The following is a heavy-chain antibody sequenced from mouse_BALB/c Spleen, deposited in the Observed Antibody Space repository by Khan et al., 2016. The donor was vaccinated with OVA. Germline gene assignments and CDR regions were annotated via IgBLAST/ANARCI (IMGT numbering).Heavy chain of an antibody. V-gene: IGHV9-3-1*01. Sequence: QIQLVQSGPELKKPGETVKISCKASGHTFTNYGMNWVKQAPGKGLKWMGWINTYTGEPTYADDFNGRFAFSLETSASTAYLQINNLNNEDTATYYSARPPYYSDAMDNWGQRNSVTVSS. D-gene: IGHD2-10*01. J-gene: IGHJ4*01. CDR1: GHTFTNYG. CDR2: INTYTGEP. CDR3: ARPPYYSDAMDN.